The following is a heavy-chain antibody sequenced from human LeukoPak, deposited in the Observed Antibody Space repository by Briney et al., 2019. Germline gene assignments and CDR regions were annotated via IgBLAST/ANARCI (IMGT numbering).Heavy chain of an antibody. V-gene: IGHV1-69*04. J-gene: IGHJ5*02. CDR1: GGTFSSYA. Sequence: SVTVSFKASGGTFSSYAISWVRQAPGQGREWMGRIIPILGIANYAQKFQGRVTMTRDTSISTAYMELSTLRSDDTAVYCCARGDIVVLPAGIPHNWFNPWGQGTLVTVSS. CDR3: ARGDIVVLPAGIPHNWFNP. CDR2: IIPILGIA. D-gene: IGHD2-2*02.